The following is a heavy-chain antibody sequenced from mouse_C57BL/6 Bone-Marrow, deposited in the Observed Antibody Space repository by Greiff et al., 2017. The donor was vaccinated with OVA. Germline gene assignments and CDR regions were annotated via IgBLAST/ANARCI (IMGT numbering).Heavy chain of an antibody. V-gene: IGHV3-6*01. CDR1: GYSITSGYY. CDR3: ASLYYGSALWFAY. D-gene: IGHD1-1*01. Sequence: DVKLQESGPGLVKPSQSLSLTCSVTGYSITSGYYWNWIRQFPGNKLEWMGYISYDGSNNYNPSLKNRISITRDTSKNQFFLKLNSVTTEDTATYYCASLYYGSALWFAYWGQGTLVTVSA. CDR2: ISYDGSN. J-gene: IGHJ3*01.